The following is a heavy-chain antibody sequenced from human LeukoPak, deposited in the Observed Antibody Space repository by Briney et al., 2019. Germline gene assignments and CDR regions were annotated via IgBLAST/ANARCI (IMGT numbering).Heavy chain of an antibody. CDR1: GYTFVSYG. CDR3: AREVGPSGYYSFGREV. Sequence: ASVTVSCKASGYTFVSYGISWVRQAPGQGLEWMGWISGYNSNTNYAQNLRGRVTMTTDTSTNTAYMELSSLRSDDPAMYYCAREVGPSGYYSFGREVGGQGSRVPV. CDR2: ISGYNSNT. J-gene: IGHJ6*02. V-gene: IGHV1-18*01. D-gene: IGHD3-10*01.